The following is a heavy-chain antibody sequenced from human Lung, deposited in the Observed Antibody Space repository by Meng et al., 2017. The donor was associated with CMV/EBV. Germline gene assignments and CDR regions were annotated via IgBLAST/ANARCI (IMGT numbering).Heavy chain of an antibody. Sequence: EGQLVESGGGLVQTGGSLRLSCTASGFTFSSYGMQWVRQAPGKGLEYVSGISGNGDSAFFGNSVKGRFTISRDNSKNTVYLQMGSLRPDDTAVYYCAKADNYYCHGNTGPYWGQGLLVTVSS. CDR3: AKADNYYCHGNTGPY. D-gene: IGHD3-22*01. CDR1: GFTFSSYG. CDR2: ISGNGDSA. V-gene: IGHV3-64*01. J-gene: IGHJ4*02.